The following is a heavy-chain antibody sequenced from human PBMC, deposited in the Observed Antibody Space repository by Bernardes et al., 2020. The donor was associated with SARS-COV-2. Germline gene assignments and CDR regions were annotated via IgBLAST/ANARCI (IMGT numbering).Heavy chain of an antibody. CDR1: GGSITSHY. D-gene: IGHD3-10*01. V-gene: IGHV4-59*11. J-gene: IGHJ6*02. Sequence: SETLSLTCTVSGGSITSHYWSWIRQPPGKGLEWIGYFYYSGSTSYNPSLRSRVTISVDTSKNQFSLKLRSVTAADTAVYYCARDYYNLYYYYGLDVWGQGTTVTVSS. CDR2: FYYSGST. CDR3: ARDYYNLYYYYGLDV.